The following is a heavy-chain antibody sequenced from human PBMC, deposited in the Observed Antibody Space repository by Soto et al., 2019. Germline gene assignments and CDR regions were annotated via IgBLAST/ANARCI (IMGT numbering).Heavy chain of an antibody. Sequence: PGGSLRLSCAASGFTFSNAWMNWVRQAPGKGLEWVGRIKSKTDGGTTDYAAPVKGRFTISRDDSKNTLYLQMNSLKTEDTAVYYCTTDSYYYDSSGQLEAFDIWGQGTMVTVSS. CDR2: IKSKTDGGTT. J-gene: IGHJ3*02. CDR1: GFTFSNAW. D-gene: IGHD3-22*01. V-gene: IGHV3-15*07. CDR3: TTDSYYYDSSGQLEAFDI.